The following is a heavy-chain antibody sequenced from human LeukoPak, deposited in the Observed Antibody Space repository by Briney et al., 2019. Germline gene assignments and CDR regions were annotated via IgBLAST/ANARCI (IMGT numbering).Heavy chain of an antibody. CDR2: INHSGST. CDR3: ARESRNALLWFGESFP. V-gene: IGHV4-34*01. D-gene: IGHD3-10*01. Sequence: KPSETLSLTCAVYGGSFSCYYWSWIRQPPGKGLEWIGEINHSGSTNYNPSLKSRVTISVDTSKNQFSLKLSSVTAADTAVYYCARESRNALLWFGESFPWGQGTLVTVSS. CDR1: GGSFSCYY. J-gene: IGHJ5*02.